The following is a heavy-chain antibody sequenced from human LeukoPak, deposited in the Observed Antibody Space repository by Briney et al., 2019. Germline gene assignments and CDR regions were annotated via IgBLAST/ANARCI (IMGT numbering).Heavy chain of an antibody. CDR2: ISAYNGNT. CDR3: ARDLEYYYDSSGYFFAFDI. D-gene: IGHD3-22*01. J-gene: IGHJ3*02. Sequence: ASVKVSCKASGYTFTSYGISWVRQAPGQGLEWMGWISAYNGNTNYAQKLQGRVTMTTDTSTSTAYMELRSLRSDDTAVHYCARDLEYYYDSSGYFFAFDIWGQGTMVTVSS. V-gene: IGHV1-18*01. CDR1: GYTFTSYG.